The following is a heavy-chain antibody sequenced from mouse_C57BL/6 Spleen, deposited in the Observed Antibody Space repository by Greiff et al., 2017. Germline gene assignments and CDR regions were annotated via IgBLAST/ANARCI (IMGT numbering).Heavy chain of an antibody. J-gene: IGHJ4*01. CDR2: ISSGGDYI. CDR1: GFTFSGYA. CDR3: TRDTTVVATDAMDY. D-gene: IGHD1-1*01. Sequence: EVQLVESGEGLVKPGGSLKLSCAASGFTFSGYAMSWVRQTPEKRLEWVAYISSGGDYIYYGDTVKGRFTISRDNARNTLYLQMSSLKSEDTAMYYCTRDTTVVATDAMDYWGQGTSVTVSS. V-gene: IGHV5-9-1*02.